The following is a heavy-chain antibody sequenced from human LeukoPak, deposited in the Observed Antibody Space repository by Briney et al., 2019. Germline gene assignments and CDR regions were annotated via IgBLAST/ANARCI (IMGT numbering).Heavy chain of an antibody. V-gene: IGHV3-11*01. CDR1: GFTFSTSW. CDR2: VSSSGSPI. J-gene: IGHJ6*03. CDR3: ARGGTYLSYSYYYFMDV. D-gene: IGHD1-26*01. Sequence: PGGSLRLSCAASGFTFSTSWMSWIRQAPGKGLEWVSYVSSSGSPIDYADSVKGRFTISRDNAKNSLYLQMDSLRAEDTAVYYCARGGTYLSYSYYYFMDVWGKGTTVTVSS.